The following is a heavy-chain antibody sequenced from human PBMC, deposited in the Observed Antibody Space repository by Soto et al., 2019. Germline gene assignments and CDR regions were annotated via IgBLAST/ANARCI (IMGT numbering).Heavy chain of an antibody. J-gene: IGHJ6*02. V-gene: IGHV3-33*01. Sequence: PGGSLRLSCAASGFTFSSYGMHWVRQASGKGLEWVAVIWYDGSNKYYADSVKGRSTISRDNSKNTLYLQMNSLRAEDTAVYYCATDGLGYCSSTSCYPPYGMDVWGQGTMVTVSS. CDR2: IWYDGSNK. D-gene: IGHD2-2*01. CDR1: GFTFSSYG. CDR3: ATDGLGYCSSTSCYPPYGMDV.